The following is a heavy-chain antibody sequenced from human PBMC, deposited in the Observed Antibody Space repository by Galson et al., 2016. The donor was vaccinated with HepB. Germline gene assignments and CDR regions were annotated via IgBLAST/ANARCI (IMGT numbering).Heavy chain of an antibody. J-gene: IGHJ4*02. D-gene: IGHD2-8*01. Sequence: PALVKPTQTLTLTCTFSGFSLNTNGVAVGWLRQPPGKALEWLALTYWDHDRRYSPSLKSRLTIDKDTSKNQVVVTMTKLDPVDTATYYCARANREGKLCNDDNGSPKYFFDYWGQGTLVTVSS. V-gene: IGHV2-5*02. CDR1: GFSLNTNGVA. CDR3: ARANREGKLCNDDNGSPKYFFDY. CDR2: TYWDHDR.